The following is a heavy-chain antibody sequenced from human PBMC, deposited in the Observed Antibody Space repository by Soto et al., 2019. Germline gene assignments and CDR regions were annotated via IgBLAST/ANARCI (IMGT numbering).Heavy chain of an antibody. V-gene: IGHV3-30-3*01. CDR2: ISYDGSNK. J-gene: IGHJ6*02. Sequence: QVQLVESGGGVVQPGRSLRLSCAASGFTFSSYAMHWVRQAPGKGLEWVAVISYDGSNKYYADSVKGRFTISRDNAKNTLYLQMNSLRAEDTAVYYCAREVQLWSVVAGGNSYYYGMDVWGQGTTVPVSS. CDR1: GFTFSSYA. CDR3: AREVQLWSVVAGGNSYYYGMDV. D-gene: IGHD5-18*01.